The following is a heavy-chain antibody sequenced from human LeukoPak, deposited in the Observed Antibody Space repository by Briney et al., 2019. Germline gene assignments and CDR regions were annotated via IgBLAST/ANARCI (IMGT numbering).Heavy chain of an antibody. CDR1: GFTFSNYE. D-gene: IGHD3-10*01. J-gene: IGHJ4*02. CDR2: ISSSGNTI. CDR3: AREGRGEYFDY. V-gene: IGHV3-48*03. Sequence: GGSLRLSCAASGFTFSNYEMNWIRQAPGKGLEWVSYISSSGNTIYYVESVKGRFTISRDNGKNSLYLQLNSLRAEDTAVYYCAREGRGEYFDYWGQGTLVTVSS.